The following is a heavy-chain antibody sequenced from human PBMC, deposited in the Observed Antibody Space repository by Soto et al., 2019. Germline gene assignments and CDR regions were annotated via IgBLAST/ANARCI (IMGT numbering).Heavy chain of an antibody. V-gene: IGHV1-3*01. CDR3: ARELQGLYYFDY. J-gene: IGHJ4*02. D-gene: IGHD4-4*01. CDR1: EYTFTSYV. CDR2: INAGNGNT. Sequence: QVQVVQSGAEVKKPGASVKVSYKASEYTFTSYVIHWVRQAPGQSLEWMGWINAGNGNTKYSQKFQGRVTITRDTSASTAYMELSSLRSEDTAVYYCARELQGLYYFDYWGQGTLVTVSS.